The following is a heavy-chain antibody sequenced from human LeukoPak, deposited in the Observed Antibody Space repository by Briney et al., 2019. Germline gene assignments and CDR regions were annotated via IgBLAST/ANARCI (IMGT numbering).Heavy chain of an antibody. Sequence: PGGSLRLSCAASGFTFSSYGMHWVRQAPGKGLEWVVVIWCDGTNKYYADSVKGRFTISRDTSKNTLYLQMNSLRAEDTAVYYCARDLVLRGLWDYYYYGMDVWGQGTTVTVSS. D-gene: IGHD5-18*01. CDR1: GFTFSSYG. V-gene: IGHV3-33*01. CDR3: ARDLVLRGLWDYYYYGMDV. CDR2: IWCDGTNK. J-gene: IGHJ6*02.